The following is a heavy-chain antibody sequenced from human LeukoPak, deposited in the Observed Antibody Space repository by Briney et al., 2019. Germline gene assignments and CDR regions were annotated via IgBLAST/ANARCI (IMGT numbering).Heavy chain of an antibody. CDR3: ARGHLALDN. CDR1: GGSINSTSNY. CDR2: IYYSGST. Sequence: SETLSLTCTVSGGSINSTSNYWGWIRQPPGKGLEWIGSIYYSGSTNYNPSLKSRVTISVDTSKNQFSLKLSSVTAADTAVYYCARGHLALDNWGQGTLVTVSP. V-gene: IGHV4-39*07. J-gene: IGHJ4*02.